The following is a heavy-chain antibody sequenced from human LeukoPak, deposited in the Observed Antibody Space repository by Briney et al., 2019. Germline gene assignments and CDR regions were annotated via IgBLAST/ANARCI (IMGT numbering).Heavy chain of an antibody. CDR2: VYYSAST. V-gene: IGHV4-59*01. Sequence: SETLSLTCTASGGSLNGFYWSWIRQPPGKALEWIGYVYYSASTNYNPSLKSRVTISRHTSQNQFSLRLTSVTVADTAVYYCAGAVMNTVPDFDFWGQGILVTVSS. J-gene: IGHJ4*02. CDR3: AGAVMNTVPDFDF. D-gene: IGHD3-16*01. CDR1: GGSLNGFY.